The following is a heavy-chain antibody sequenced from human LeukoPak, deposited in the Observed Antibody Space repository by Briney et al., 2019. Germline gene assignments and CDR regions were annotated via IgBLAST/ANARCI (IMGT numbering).Heavy chain of an antibody. CDR2: ISPYSGGT. CDR1: RYTFIHYY. D-gene: IGHD2-8*01. V-gene: IGHV1-2*02. J-gene: IGHJ4*02. CDR3: ARGGWTYCTNGICYYFDY. Sequence: ASVKVSCKASRYTFIHYYIHWVRQAPGQGLEWMGWISPYSGGTNYAQKLQGRVTMTRDTSISTAYMELSRLRSDDTAVYSCARGGWTYCTNGICYYFDYWGQGTLVTVSS.